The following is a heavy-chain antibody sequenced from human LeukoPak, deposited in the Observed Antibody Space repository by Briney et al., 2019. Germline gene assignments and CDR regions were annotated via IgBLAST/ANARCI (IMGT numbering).Heavy chain of an antibody. D-gene: IGHD6-6*01. Sequence: GGSLRLSCAASGFTFTNYRMSWVRQAPGRGLEWVANIKQDASVKYYVDSVKGRFTISRENAKNSVYLQMNSLRAEDTALYYCARIGYSSSSFDYWGQGTLVTVSS. CDR1: GFTFTNYR. J-gene: IGHJ4*02. V-gene: IGHV3-7*01. CDR3: ARIGYSSSSFDY. CDR2: IKQDASVK.